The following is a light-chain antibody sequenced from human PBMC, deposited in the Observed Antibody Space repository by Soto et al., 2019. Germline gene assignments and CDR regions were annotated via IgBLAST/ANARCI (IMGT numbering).Light chain of an antibody. CDR2: SVS. CDR1: ETLDNT. V-gene: IGKV3-15*01. J-gene: IGKJ2*01. CDR3: QQYKEVPFT. Sequence: EMVMTQSPATLSVSPGDRATLSCRASETLDNTLAWYQQRPGQAPTLLIYSVSTRATGVPTRFSGSGSGTDFTLTITSLQSEDVAMYYCQQYKEVPFTFGQGTNLEMK.